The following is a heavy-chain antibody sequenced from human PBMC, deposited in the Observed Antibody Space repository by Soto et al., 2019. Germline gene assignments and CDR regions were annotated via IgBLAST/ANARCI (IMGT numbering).Heavy chain of an antibody. CDR2: IYYRGSA. D-gene: IGHD1-1*01. V-gene: IGHV4-61*01. Sequence: PSETLSLTCTVSGGSVSSGSYYWSWIRQPPGKGLEWIGYIYYRGSANYNPSLKSRVTISVDASKNQFSLKLNSVTPADTAVYYCARDWAGTTDYWGRGTLVTVSS. CDR3: ARDWAGTTDY. J-gene: IGHJ4*02. CDR1: GGSVSSGSYY.